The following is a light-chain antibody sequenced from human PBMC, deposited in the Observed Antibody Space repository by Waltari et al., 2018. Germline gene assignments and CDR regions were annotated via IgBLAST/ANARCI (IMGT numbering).Light chain of an antibody. Sequence: DIVMTQTPLSLPVTPGETASISCRSSRRLFDTVDGNTDLAWYLQRPGQPPRLLIYTLSYRASGVPDRFSVSGSGTDFTLKISPVEADDVGLYYCMQRIEFPLTFGGGTKVEIK. CDR2: TLS. CDR3: MQRIEFPLT. J-gene: IGKJ4*01. CDR1: RRLFDTVDGNTD. V-gene: IGKV2-40*01.